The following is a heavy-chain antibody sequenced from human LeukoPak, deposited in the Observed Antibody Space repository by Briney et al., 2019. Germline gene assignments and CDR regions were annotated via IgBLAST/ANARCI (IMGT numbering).Heavy chain of an antibody. V-gene: IGHV3-53*01. CDR3: ARDGRYYGSGSYRFDY. D-gene: IGHD3-10*01. CDR1: GFTFSSYE. CDR2: IYSGGST. Sequence: GGSLRLSCAASGFTFSSYEMNWVRQAPGKGLEWVSVIYSGGSTYYADSVKGRFTISRDNSKNTLYLQMNSLRAEDTAVYYCARDGRYYGSGSYRFDYWGQGTLVTVSS. J-gene: IGHJ4*02.